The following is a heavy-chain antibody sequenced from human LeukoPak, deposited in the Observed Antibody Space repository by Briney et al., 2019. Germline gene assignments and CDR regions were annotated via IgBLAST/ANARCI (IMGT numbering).Heavy chain of an antibody. V-gene: IGHV3-21*01. CDR1: GFIFSSYT. J-gene: IGHJ4*02. CDR2: FSSSGNYI. D-gene: IGHD1-26*01. CDR3: ARELSGSYHTPFGY. Sequence: GGSLRLSCAASGFIFSSYTMNWVRQAPGKGLEWVSSFSSSGNYIYYTDSVKGRFTISRDNAKNSLYLQMNSLRAEDTAVYYCARELSGSYHTPFGYWGQGTLVTVSS.